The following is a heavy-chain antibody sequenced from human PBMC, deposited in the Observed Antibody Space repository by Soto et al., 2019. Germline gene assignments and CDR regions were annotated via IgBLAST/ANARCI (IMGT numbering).Heavy chain of an antibody. Sequence: QVQLVQSGAEVKKPGSSVKVSCKASGGTFSSYAVSWVRQAPGQRLEWIGGIIPIFGTANYAQKFQGRVTITADESTSTAYMELSSLRSEDTAVYYCAREGSVTTVTTTEYYFDYWGQGTLVTVSS. J-gene: IGHJ4*02. CDR2: IIPIFGTA. CDR3: AREGSVTTVTTTEYYFDY. D-gene: IGHD4-17*01. V-gene: IGHV1-69*12. CDR1: GGTFSSYA.